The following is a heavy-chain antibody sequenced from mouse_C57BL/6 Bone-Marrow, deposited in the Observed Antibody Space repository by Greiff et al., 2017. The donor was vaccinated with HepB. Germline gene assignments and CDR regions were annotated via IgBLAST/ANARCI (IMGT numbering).Heavy chain of an antibody. J-gene: IGHJ3*01. V-gene: IGHV5-9*01. CDR1: GFTFSSYT. CDR2: ISGGGGNT. Sequence: EVKLMESGGGLVKPGGSLKLSCEASGFTFSSYTMSWVRQTPEKRLEWVANISGGGGNTYYQDSVKGRFTISRDNAKNTLYLQMSSLRSEDTSLYYCARQRDDGSSWFAYWGQGTLVTVSA. D-gene: IGHD1-1*01. CDR3: ARQRDDGSSWFAY.